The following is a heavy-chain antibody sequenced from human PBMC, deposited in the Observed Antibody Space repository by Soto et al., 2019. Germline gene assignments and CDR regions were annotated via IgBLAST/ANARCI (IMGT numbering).Heavy chain of an antibody. V-gene: IGHV3-30*18. CDR2: ISYDGSNK. Sequence: QVQLVESGGGVVQPGRSLRLSCAASGFTFSSYGMHWVRQAPGKGLEWVAVISYDGSNKYYADSVKGRFTISRDNSKNTLYLQMNSLRAEDTAVYYCAKAGTEVRGVMDVW. D-gene: IGHD3-10*01. CDR1: GFTFSSYG. CDR3: AKAGTEVRGVMDV. J-gene: IGHJ6*01.